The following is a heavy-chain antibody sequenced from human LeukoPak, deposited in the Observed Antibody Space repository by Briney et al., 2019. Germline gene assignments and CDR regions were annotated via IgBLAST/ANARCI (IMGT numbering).Heavy chain of an antibody. D-gene: IGHD2-21*02. J-gene: IGHJ3*02. CDR3: AREMRIVVVTAPPPSGAFDI. Sequence: GGSLRLSCAASGFTFSSYAMHWVRQAPGKGLEWVAVISYDGSNKYYADSVKGRFTISRDNSKNTLYLQMNSLRAEDTAVYYCAREMRIVVVTAPPPSGAFDIWGQGTMVTVSS. CDR1: GFTFSSYA. CDR2: ISYDGSNK. V-gene: IGHV3-30*04.